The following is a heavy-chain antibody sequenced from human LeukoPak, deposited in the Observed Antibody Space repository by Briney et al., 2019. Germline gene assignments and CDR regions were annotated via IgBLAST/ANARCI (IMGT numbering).Heavy chain of an antibody. J-gene: IGHJ6*02. CDR2: ISGSGGST. V-gene: IGHV3-23*01. Sequence: PGGPLRLSCAASGFTFSSYAMSWVRQAPGKGLEWVSAISGSGGSTYYADSVKGRFTISRDNSKNTLYLQMNSLRAEDTAVYYCANTVGATNYYYYYGMDVWGQGTTVTVSS. CDR1: GFTFSSYA. D-gene: IGHD1-26*01. CDR3: ANTVGATNYYYYYGMDV.